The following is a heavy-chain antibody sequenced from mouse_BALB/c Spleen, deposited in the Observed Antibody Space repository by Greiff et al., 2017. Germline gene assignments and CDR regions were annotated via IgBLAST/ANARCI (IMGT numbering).Heavy chain of an antibody. CDR3: ARFPSYYGSAMDY. CDR2: ISTYYGDA. CDR1: GYTFTDYA. J-gene: IGHJ4*01. D-gene: IGHD1-1*01. V-gene: IGHV1S137*01. Sequence: VQLQQSGAELVRPGVSVKISCKGSGYTFTDYAMHWVKQSHAKSLEWIGVISTYYGDASYNQKFKGKATMTVDKSSSTAYMELARLTSEDSAIYYCARFPSYYGSAMDYWGQGTSVTVSS.